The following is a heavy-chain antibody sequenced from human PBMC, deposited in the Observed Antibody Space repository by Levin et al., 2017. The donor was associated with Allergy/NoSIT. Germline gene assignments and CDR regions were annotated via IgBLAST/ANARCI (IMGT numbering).Heavy chain of an antibody. J-gene: IGHJ4*02. Sequence: GESLKISCAASGFTFSSYWMSWVRQAPGKGLEWVANIKQDGSEKYYVDSVKGRFTISRDNAKNSLYLQMNSLRAEDTAVYYCARGGIVATISFDYWGQGTLVTVSS. CDR2: IKQDGSEK. CDR3: ARGGIVATISFDY. D-gene: IGHD5-12*01. V-gene: IGHV3-7*01. CDR1: GFTFSSYW.